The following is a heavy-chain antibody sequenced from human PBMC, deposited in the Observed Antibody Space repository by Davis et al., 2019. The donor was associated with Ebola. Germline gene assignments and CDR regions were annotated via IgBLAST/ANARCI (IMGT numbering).Heavy chain of an antibody. Sequence: GESLKISRAASGFVRSSYVMSWDRQAPGKVLEWVSTLGLSADTYYADSVKGRFTISRDNSKNTLRLQMNSLRVEDTAIYYCAKDTSNVWFDVWGQGTMVTVSS. D-gene: IGHD6-19*01. J-gene: IGHJ3*01. V-gene: IGHV3-23*01. CDR3: AKDTSNVWFDV. CDR1: GFVRSSYV. CDR2: LGLSADT.